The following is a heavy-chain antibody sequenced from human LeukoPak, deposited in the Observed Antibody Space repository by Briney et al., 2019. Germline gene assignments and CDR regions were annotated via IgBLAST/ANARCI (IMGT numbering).Heavy chain of an antibody. CDR3: ARHCTGDICAAYYFYYYMDV. J-gene: IGHJ6*03. CDR2: ISESGRT. CDR1: GDSISTSSYY. D-gene: IGHD2-8*02. V-gene: IGHV4-39*02. Sequence: PSETLSLTCTVSGDSISTSSYYWGWIRQPPGEGLEWIGSISESGRTYYNPSLKSRVIISVDTSKKHFSLKLSSVTAADTAVYYCARHCTGDICAAYYFYYYMDVWGKGTTVTVSS.